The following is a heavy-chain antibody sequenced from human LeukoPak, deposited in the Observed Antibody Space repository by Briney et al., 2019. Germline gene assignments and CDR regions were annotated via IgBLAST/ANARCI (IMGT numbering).Heavy chain of an antibody. D-gene: IGHD6-13*01. CDR1: GDTFSSYA. V-gene: IGHV1-69*06. J-gene: IGHJ6*03. Sequence: SVKVSCKASGDTFSSYAINWMRQAPGQGLEWMGGINPVFGTTNYAQKFQGRVTITADKSTNRAYMELTSLRSEDTAVYYCARVVGLTGYSSSWYSGYYYYMDVWGKGTTVTISS. CDR2: INPVFGTT. CDR3: ARVVGLTGYSSSWYSGYYYYMDV.